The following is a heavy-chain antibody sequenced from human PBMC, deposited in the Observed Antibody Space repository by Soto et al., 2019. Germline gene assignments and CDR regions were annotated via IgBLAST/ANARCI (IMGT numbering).Heavy chain of an antibody. V-gene: IGHV3-15*07. CDR2: IKSKADGGTT. CDR3: VSDMDY. J-gene: IGHJ4*02. CDR1: DSSFSNVW. Sequence: GGSLRLSCAASDSSFSNVWMNWVRQGPGKGLEWVGRIKSKADGGTTDYAAPAKGRVTISRDDSKNTLYLQMNNLKTEDTAVYYCVSDMDYWGQGTLVTVSS.